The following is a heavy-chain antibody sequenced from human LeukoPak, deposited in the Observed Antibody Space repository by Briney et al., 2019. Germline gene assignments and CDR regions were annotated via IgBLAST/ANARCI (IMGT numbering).Heavy chain of an antibody. Sequence: GESLKIPCKGSGYVFTSYWIGRLRQMPGKGLEWRGIIYPGDSDTRYSPSFQGQVTISADKSISTAYLQWSSLRASDTAMYYCARPYYDSSAYYWHYWGQGTLVTVSS. D-gene: IGHD3-22*01. V-gene: IGHV5-51*01. CDR3: ARPYYDSSAYYWHY. CDR2: IYPGDSDT. CDR1: GYVFTSYW. J-gene: IGHJ4*02.